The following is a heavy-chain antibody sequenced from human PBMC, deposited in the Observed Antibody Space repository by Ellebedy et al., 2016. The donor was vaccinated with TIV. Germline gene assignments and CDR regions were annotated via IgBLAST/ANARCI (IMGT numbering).Heavy chain of an antibody. CDR1: GFTFINYA. Sequence: PGGSLRLSCAASGFTFINYAMSWVRQAPGKGPEWVSGIGGDDHTHYAHFVEGRFTISRDRSKSTLHLEMSRLRVEDTAVYYCAKDLSWWSANDYWGQGALVTVSS. D-gene: IGHD3-16*01. V-gene: IGHV3-23*01. CDR2: IGGDDHT. CDR3: AKDLSWWSANDY. J-gene: IGHJ4*02.